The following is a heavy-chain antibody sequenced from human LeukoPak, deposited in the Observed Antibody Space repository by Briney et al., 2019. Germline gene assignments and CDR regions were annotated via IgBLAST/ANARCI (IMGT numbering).Heavy chain of an antibody. V-gene: IGHV3-23*01. CDR2: ISGSDGST. D-gene: IGHD3-10*01. CDR3: ARGFRSGSFDY. CDR1: GFTFSSYA. J-gene: IGHJ4*02. Sequence: GGSLRLSCAASGFTFSSYAMSWVRQAPGKGLEWVSGISGSDGSTNYADSVKGRFTISRDNAKNSLYLQMNSLRAEDTTVYYCARGFRSGSFDYWGQGTLVTVSS.